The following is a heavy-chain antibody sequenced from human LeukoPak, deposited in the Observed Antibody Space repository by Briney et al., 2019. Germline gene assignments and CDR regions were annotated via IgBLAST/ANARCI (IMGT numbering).Heavy chain of an antibody. J-gene: IGHJ3*02. CDR3: ARDNHYYDSSGYYSDAFDI. V-gene: IGHV4-59*01. Sequence: PSETLSLTCTVSGGSISSYYWSWIRQPPGKGLEWIGYIYYSRSTNYNPSLKNRVTISVDTSKNQFSLKLSSVTAADTAVYYCARDNHYYDSSGYYSDAFDIWGQGTMVTVSS. D-gene: IGHD3-22*01. CDR2: IYYSRST. CDR1: GGSISSYY.